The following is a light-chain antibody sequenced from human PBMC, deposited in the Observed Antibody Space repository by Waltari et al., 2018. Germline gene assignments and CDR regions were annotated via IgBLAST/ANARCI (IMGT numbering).Light chain of an antibody. V-gene: IGLV2-14*01. J-gene: IGLJ2*01. CDR3: ISYSRATPGNVV. CDR1: ISDVGGYNY. CDR2: DVT. Sequence: SALTQLASVSGSLGQSITFSCTGTISDVGGYNYVAWYQQHPGKAPKLMIHDVTKRPSGVSIRFSGSKSGNTASLTISGLQPDDEADYYCISYSRATPGNVVIGGGTKLTVL.